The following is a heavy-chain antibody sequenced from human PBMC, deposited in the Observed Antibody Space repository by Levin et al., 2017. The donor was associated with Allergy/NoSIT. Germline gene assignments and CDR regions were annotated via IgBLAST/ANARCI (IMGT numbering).Heavy chain of an antibody. CDR3: VRSGCTATSCLDY. V-gene: IGHV3-74*01. J-gene: IGHJ4*02. CDR1: GFTFSKYW. Sequence: SCAASGFTFSKYWMHWVRQAPGKGLLWVSHITTDGRNTNYADSVKGRFTISRDNAKNMLYLQMSSLRAEDTAVYYCVRSGCTATSCLDYWGQGSLVTVSS. D-gene: IGHD2-8*02. CDR2: ITTDGRNT.